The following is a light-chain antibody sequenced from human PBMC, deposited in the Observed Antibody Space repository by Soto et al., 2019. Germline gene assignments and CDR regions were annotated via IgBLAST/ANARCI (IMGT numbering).Light chain of an antibody. CDR2: GAS. Sequence: EIVMTQSPATLSVSPGERATLSCRASQSVSSNLAWYQQKPGQAPRLLIYGASTRATGIPARFSGSGSGTECTLTISSVQSEDFGVYFCQQCNNWPSFGQGTRLEIK. V-gene: IGKV3-15*01. CDR3: QQCNNWPS. J-gene: IGKJ5*01. CDR1: QSVSSN.